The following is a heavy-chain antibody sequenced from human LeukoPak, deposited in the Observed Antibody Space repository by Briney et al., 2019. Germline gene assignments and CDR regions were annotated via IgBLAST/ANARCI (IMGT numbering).Heavy chain of an antibody. CDR3: ARTYYYGSGSYSFDY. CDR2: INHSGST. CDR1: GGSFSGYY. V-gene: IGHV4-34*01. J-gene: IGHJ4*02. D-gene: IGHD3-10*01. Sequence: PSETLSLTCAVYGGSFSGYYWSWIRQPPGKGLEWIGEINHSGSTNYNPSLKSRVTISVDTSKNQFSLKLSSVTAADTAVYYCARTYYYGSGSYSFDYWGQGTLVTVSS.